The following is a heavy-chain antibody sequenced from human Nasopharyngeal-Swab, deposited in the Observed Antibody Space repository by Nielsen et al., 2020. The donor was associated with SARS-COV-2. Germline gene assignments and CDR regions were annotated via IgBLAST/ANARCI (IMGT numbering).Heavy chain of an antibody. V-gene: IGHV3-23*01. Sequence: GESLKTSCAASGFTFSTYAMTWVRQPPGKGLEWVLTIDAGGANTFYADSVKGRFTTSRDNAQNSLSLQMNSLREEDTAIYYCARASKTGAAAGLHPFGNWGQGTLVTVSS. J-gene: IGHJ4*02. D-gene: IGHD6-13*01. CDR1: GFTFSTYA. CDR3: ARASKTGAAAGLHPFGN. CDR2: IDAGGANT.